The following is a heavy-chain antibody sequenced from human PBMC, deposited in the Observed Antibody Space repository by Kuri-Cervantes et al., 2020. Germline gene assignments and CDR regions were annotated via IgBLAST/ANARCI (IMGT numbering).Heavy chain of an antibody. Sequence: ASVKVSCKASGYTFTSYYMHWVRQAPGQGLEWMGIINPSGGSTSYAQKLQGRVTMTTDTSTSTAYMELRSLRSDDTAVYYCATHLDSSGYQIDYWGQGTLVTVSS. CDR3: ATHLDSSGYQIDY. CDR2: INPSGGST. CDR1: GYTFTSYY. V-gene: IGHV1-46*01. J-gene: IGHJ4*02. D-gene: IGHD3-22*01.